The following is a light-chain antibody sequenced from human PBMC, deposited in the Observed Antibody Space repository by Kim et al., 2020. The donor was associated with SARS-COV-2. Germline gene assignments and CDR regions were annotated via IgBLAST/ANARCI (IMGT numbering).Light chain of an antibody. J-gene: IGLJ1*01. CDR1: SSDVGGYDY. CDR2: DVS. V-gene: IGLV2-14*03. Sequence: QSITISCPGTSSDVGGYDYVAWYQHHPGKAPKLMLFDVSKRPSGVSNRFSGSKSGNTASQTISGLQAEDEADYYCSSYTSSNINYVFGTGTKVTVL. CDR3: SSYTSSNINYV.